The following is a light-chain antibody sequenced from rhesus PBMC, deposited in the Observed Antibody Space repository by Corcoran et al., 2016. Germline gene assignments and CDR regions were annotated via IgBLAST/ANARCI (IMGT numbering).Light chain of an antibody. CDR3: LQRNSYPLT. J-gene: IGKJ4*01. CDR1: EGISNN. CDR2: GAS. Sequence: DIQLTQSPSSRSASVGDRVTITCQSSEGISNNLAWYQQKPGKFPNLQIYGASTFQTGVPSMFSGSGLWTGFTLPINSLEPEDFAAYYCLQRNSYPLTFGGWTKVEIK. V-gene: IGKV1S13*01.